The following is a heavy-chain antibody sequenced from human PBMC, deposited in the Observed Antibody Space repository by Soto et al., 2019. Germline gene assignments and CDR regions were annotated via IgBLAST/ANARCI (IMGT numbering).Heavy chain of an antibody. V-gene: IGHV1-69*13. J-gene: IGHJ3*02. CDR3: ARDLYCSGGSCYGFDAFDI. CDR2: IIPIFGTA. Sequence: SVKVSCKASGGTFSSYAISWVRQAPGQGLEWMGGIIPIFGTANYAQKFQGRVTITADESTSTAYMELSSLRSEDTAVYYCARDLYCSGGSCYGFDAFDIWGQGTMVTV. D-gene: IGHD2-15*01. CDR1: GGTFSSYA.